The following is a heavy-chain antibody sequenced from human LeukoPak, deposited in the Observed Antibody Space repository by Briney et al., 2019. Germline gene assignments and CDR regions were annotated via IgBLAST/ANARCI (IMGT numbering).Heavy chain of an antibody. J-gene: IGHJ5*02. D-gene: IGHD6-13*01. CDR2: IYYSGST. Sequence: PSQTLSLTCTVSGGSISSGGYYWSWIRQHPGKGLEWIGYIYYSGSTYYNPSLKSRVTISVDTSKNQFSLKLSSVTAADTAVYYCAREMVGIAAAGANWFAPWGQGTLVTVSS. CDR1: GGSISSGGYY. CDR3: AREMVGIAAAGANWFAP. V-gene: IGHV4-31*03.